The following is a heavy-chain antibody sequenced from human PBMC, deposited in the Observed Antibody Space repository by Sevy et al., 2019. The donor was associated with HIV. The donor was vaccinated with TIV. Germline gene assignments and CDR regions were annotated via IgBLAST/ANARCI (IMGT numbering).Heavy chain of an antibody. CDR2: ISSSGNIL. CDR3: AREGYSGNFLDF. V-gene: IGHV3-48*01. J-gene: IGHJ4*02. CDR1: GFTFSNFG. D-gene: IGHD1-26*01. Sequence: GGSLRLSCVASGFTFSNFGMNWVRLAPGKGLEWASYISSSGNILYYADSVKGRFTISRDNAKNSLFLQMNSLRAEDTAVYFCAREGYSGNFLDFWGQGTLVTVSS.